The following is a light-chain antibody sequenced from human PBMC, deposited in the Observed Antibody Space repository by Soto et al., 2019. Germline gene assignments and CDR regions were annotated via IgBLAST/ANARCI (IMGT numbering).Light chain of an antibody. V-gene: IGLV2-11*01. CDR3: CSYAGSYTLV. CDR1: SSDVGAYNY. CDR2: DVS. J-gene: IGLJ3*02. Sequence: QSVLTQPRSVSGSPGQSVTISCTGTSSDVGAYNYVSWYQQHPGKVPKLMIYDVSRRPSGVPDRFSGSQSGNTASLSISGLQADDEADYYCCSYAGSYTLVFGGGTKLTVL.